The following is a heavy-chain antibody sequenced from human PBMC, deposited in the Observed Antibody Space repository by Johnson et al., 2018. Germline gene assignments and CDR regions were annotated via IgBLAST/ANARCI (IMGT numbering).Heavy chain of an antibody. CDR2: ISSSSRTI. J-gene: IGHJ1*01. V-gene: IGHV3-48*01. CDR1: GLSFSSYS. Sequence: VQLVQSGGGLVQPGGSLRLSCEATGLSFSSYSLNWVRQAPGKGLEWISYISSSSRTIYYADSVKGRFTISRDDAKNSLYLQMNSLSAEDTAVYYCAGVTTDFYDSSGYGFQHWGQGTLVTVSS. D-gene: IGHD3-22*01. CDR3: AGVTTDFYDSSGYGFQH.